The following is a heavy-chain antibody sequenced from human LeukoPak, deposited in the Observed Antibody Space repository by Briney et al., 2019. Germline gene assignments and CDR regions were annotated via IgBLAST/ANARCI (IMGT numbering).Heavy chain of an antibody. V-gene: IGHV3-23*01. CDR1: GFTFSSYA. Sequence: PGGSLRLSCAASGFTFSSYAMSWVRQAPGKGLEWVSAISGSGGSTYYADSVKGRFTISRDNAKNSLYLQMNSLRAEDTAVYYCARDIRDGYNSGYWGRGTLVTVSS. CDR2: ISGSGGST. CDR3: ARDIRDGYNSGY. J-gene: IGHJ4*02. D-gene: IGHD5-24*01.